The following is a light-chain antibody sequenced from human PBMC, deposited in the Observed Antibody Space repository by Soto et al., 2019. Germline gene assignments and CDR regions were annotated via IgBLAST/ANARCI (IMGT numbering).Light chain of an antibody. CDR1: QSVSSS. CDR3: QQHSNWPLT. V-gene: IGKV3-11*01. CDR2: SAS. Sequence: EIVLTQSPATLSLSPGERATLSCRASQSVSSSLAWYQQKPGQAPRLLIYSASNWVTGIPGRFSGSGSGTDFTLTISSLEPEDFAVYYCQQHSNWPLTFGGGTRWIS. J-gene: IGKJ4*01.